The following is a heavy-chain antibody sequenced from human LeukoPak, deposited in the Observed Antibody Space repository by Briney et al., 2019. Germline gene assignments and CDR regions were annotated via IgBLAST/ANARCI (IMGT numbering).Heavy chain of an antibody. D-gene: IGHD3-9*01. Sequence: ASVKVSCKASGYTFTSYYMHWVRQAPGQGLEWMGIINPSGGSTSYAQKFQGRVTMTRDTSTSTVYMELSSLRSEDTAVYYCATQLRDFDGLSRGLVDWGQGTLVTVSS. CDR1: GYTFTSYY. CDR2: INPSGGST. CDR3: ATQLRDFDGLSRGLVD. J-gene: IGHJ4*02. V-gene: IGHV1-46*01.